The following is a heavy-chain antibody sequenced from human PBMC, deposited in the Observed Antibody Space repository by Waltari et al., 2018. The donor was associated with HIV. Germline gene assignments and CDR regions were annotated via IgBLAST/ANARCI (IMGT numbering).Heavy chain of an antibody. D-gene: IGHD3-16*01. CDR2: LDPGDGQT. V-gene: IGHV1-69-2*01. J-gene: IGHJ6*02. CDR3: VAARRFDFGGGLDV. Sequence: EVQLTQSGPEVQKPGTTVKIYCEFSGSTFTEFYIHWVRQAPGEGRAWMGLLDPGDGQTQFPRRFQGRLTITADTSAETIYLDLSSLTSEDSAVYYCVAARRFDFGGGLDVWGHGTTISVSS. CDR1: GSTFTEFY.